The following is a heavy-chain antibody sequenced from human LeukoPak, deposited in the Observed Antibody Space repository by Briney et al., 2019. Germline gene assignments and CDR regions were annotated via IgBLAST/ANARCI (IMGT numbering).Heavy chain of an antibody. D-gene: IGHD6-13*01. CDR1: GGSISTYY. V-gene: IGHV3-21*01. J-gene: IGHJ4*02. CDR3: ARNGAAAGGGAYYFDY. Sequence: ETLSLTCTVSGGSISTYYWSWSRQPPGKGLEWVSSISSSSSYIYYADSVKGRFTISRDNAKNSLYLQMNSLRAEDTAVYYCARNGAAAGGGAYYFDYWGQGTLVTVSS. CDR2: ISSSSSYI.